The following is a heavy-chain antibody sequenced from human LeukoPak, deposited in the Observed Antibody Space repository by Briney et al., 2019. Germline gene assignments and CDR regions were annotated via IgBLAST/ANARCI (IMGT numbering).Heavy chain of an antibody. D-gene: IGHD5-18*01. CDR2: ISYDGSNK. CDR3: ARAPGGGYSYGYNFDY. Sequence: PGRSLRLSCAASGFTFSSYAMHWVRQAPGKVLEWVAVISYDGSNKYYADSVKGRFTISRDNSKNTLYLQMNSLRAEDTAVYYCARAPGGGYSYGYNFDYWGQGTLVTVSS. CDR1: GFTFSSYA. V-gene: IGHV3-30*04. J-gene: IGHJ4*02.